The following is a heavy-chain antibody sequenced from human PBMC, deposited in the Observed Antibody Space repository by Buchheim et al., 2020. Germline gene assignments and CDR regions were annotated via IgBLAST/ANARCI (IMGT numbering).Heavy chain of an antibody. V-gene: IGHV3-33*06. D-gene: IGHD5-18*01. J-gene: IGHJ4*02. Sequence: QVQLVESGGGVVQPGRSLRLSCAASGFTFSSYGMHWVRQAPGKGLEWVAVIWYDGSNKYYTDSVKGRFTISRDNSKNTLYLQMNSLRAEDTAVYYCAKSLGDYSYGGVIDYWGQGTL. CDR1: GFTFSSYG. CDR2: IWYDGSNK. CDR3: AKSLGDYSYGGVIDY.